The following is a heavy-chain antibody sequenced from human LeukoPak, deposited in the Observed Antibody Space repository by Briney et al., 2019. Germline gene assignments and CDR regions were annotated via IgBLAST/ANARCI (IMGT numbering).Heavy chain of an antibody. CDR1: GFTFSSYA. J-gene: IGHJ6*03. CDR3: AKNGDRGAYCSGGSCYPYYYYYMDV. V-gene: IGHV3-23*01. D-gene: IGHD2-15*01. CDR2: ISGSGGTT. Sequence: GGSLRLSCAASGFTFSSYAMSWVRQAPGKGLEWVSAISGSGGTTYYADSVKGHFTISRDNSKNTLYLQMNSLSAEDTAVYYCAKNGDRGAYCSGGSCYPYYYYYMDVWGKGTTVTISS.